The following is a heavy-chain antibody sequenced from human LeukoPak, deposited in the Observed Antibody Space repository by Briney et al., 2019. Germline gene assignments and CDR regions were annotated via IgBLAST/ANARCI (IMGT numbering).Heavy chain of an antibody. CDR3: AKDRRTGPVGYYFDY. V-gene: IGHV3-23*01. D-gene: IGHD1-1*01. J-gene: IGHJ4*02. Sequence: RTGGSLRLSCVVSGFTFSNYAMSWVRQAPGKGLEWVSAISGSGGSTYYADSVKGRFTISRDNSKNTLYLQMNSLRAEDTAVYYCAKDRRTGPVGYYFDYWGQGTLVTVSS. CDR1: GFTFSNYA. CDR2: ISGSGGST.